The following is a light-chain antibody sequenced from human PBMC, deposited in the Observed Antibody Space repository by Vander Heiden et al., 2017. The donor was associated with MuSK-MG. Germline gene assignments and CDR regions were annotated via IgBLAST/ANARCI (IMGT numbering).Light chain of an antibody. J-gene: IGKJ5*01. CDR3: QQDGKSPVT. CDR1: QSVSSNF. Sequence: EIVLTQSPGTLSLSPGERATLSCRASQSVSSNFLAWYQQRPGQPPRLLIYGASSRATGIPDRISGSGSGTDFTLTISRLEPEDFAVYYCQQDGKSPVTFGQGTLMEIK. V-gene: IGKV3-20*01. CDR2: GAS.